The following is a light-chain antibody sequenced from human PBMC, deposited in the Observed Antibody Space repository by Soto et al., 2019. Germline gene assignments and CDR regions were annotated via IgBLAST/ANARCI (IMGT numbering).Light chain of an antibody. Sequence: QSALTQPRSVSGSPGQSVTISCTGTSSDFGGYNYVSWYQHHPGKAPKLMIYDVSERPSGVPDRFSGSKSGTSASLAISGLQPEDEADYCCAAWDDSLNEYVFGDGTKV. CDR3: AAWDDSLNEYV. CDR2: DVS. CDR1: SSDFGGYNY. V-gene: IGLV2-11*01. J-gene: IGLJ1*01.